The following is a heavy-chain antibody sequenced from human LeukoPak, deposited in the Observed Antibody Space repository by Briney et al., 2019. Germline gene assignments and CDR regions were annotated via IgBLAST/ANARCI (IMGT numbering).Heavy chain of an antibody. Sequence: GSLRLSCAASGFTFSSYAMSWVRQAPGKGLEWVSAISGSGGSTYYADSVKGRFTISRDNSKNTLYLQMNSLRAEDTAVYYCAKDTYYYDSSGYYPFGYWGQGTLVTVSS. J-gene: IGHJ4*02. CDR3: AKDTYYYDSSGYYPFGY. D-gene: IGHD3-22*01. CDR1: GFTFSSYA. V-gene: IGHV3-23*01. CDR2: ISGSGGST.